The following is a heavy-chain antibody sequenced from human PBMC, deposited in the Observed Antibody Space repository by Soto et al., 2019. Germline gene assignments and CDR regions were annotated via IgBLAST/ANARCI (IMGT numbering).Heavy chain of an antibody. Sequence: GGSLRLSCAASGVTVSSKYMNWVRQAPGKGLEWVSVIYSGGSTYYADSVKGRFIISRDNSKNTLYLQMNSLRAEDTAVYYCAKDGYDYGDILPEIDYWGQGTLVTVSS. CDR3: AKDGYDYGDILPEIDY. D-gene: IGHD4-17*01. CDR1: GVTVSSKY. V-gene: IGHV3-66*01. J-gene: IGHJ4*02. CDR2: IYSGGST.